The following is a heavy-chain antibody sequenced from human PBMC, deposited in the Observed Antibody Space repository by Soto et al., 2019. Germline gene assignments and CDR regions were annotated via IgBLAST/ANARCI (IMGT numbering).Heavy chain of an antibody. V-gene: IGHV1-18*04. J-gene: IGHJ3*02. D-gene: IGHD1-26*01. Sequence: ASVKVSCKASGYTFTSYGISWVRQAPGQGREWMGWSSAYNGNTNYAQKLQGRVTMTTDTSTSTAYMELRSLRSDDTAVYYCARDRIVGATIRSAFDIWGQGTMVTVSS. CDR3: ARDRIVGATIRSAFDI. CDR1: GYTFTSYG. CDR2: SSAYNGNT.